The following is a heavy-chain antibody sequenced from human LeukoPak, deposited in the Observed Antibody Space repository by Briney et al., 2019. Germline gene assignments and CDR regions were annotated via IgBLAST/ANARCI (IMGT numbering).Heavy chain of an antibody. CDR2: IYYSGST. V-gene: IGHV4-59*01. CDR3: ARYSLGSSGWPYYFDY. J-gene: IGHJ4*02. D-gene: IGHD6-19*01. Sequence: PSETLSLTCAVYGGSFSGYYWSWIRQPPGKGLEWIGYIYYSGSTNYNPSLKSRVTISVDTSKNQFSLKLSSVTAADTAVYYCARYSLGSSGWPYYFDYWGQGALVTVSS. CDR1: GGSFSGYY.